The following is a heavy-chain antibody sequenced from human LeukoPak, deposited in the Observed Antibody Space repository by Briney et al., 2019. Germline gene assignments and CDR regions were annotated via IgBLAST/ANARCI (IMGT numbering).Heavy chain of an antibody. CDR1: GGSFSGYY. J-gene: IGHJ4*02. CDR2: INHSGST. V-gene: IGHV4-34*01. CDR3: ARAVIAVAGIGFDY. Sequence: SETLSHTCAVYGGSFSGYYWSWIRQPPGKGLEWIGEINHSGSTNYNPSLKSRVTISVDTSKNQFSLKLSSVTAADTAVYYCARAVIAVAGIGFDYWGQGTLVTVSS. D-gene: IGHD6-19*01.